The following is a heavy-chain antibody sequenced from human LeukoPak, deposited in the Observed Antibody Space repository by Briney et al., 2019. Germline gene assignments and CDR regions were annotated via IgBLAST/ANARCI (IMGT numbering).Heavy chain of an antibody. D-gene: IGHD1-1*01. Sequence: KPSETLSLTCTVSGGSISGSSYFWAWIRQPPGKGLEWIGSVYYSGSTFYNPSLKSRVTISVDTSKNQFSLRVSSVTAADTAVYYCARLVTPNWNDGIWFHPWGQGTLVTVSS. J-gene: IGHJ5*02. V-gene: IGHV4-39*01. CDR3: ARLVTPNWNDGIWFHP. CDR1: GGSISGSSYF. CDR2: VYYSGST.